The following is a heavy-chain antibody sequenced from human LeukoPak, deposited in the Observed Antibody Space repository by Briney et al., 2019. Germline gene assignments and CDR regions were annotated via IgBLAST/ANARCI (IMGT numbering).Heavy chain of an antibody. D-gene: IGHD6-13*01. Sequence: TTSETLTLTCAVYGGSFSGYYWSWIRQSPGKVLEWIGEINHSGSTNYNPSLKSRVTISVDTSKNQFSLKLSSATAADTAVYYCARGRAAEYWGQGTLVTVSS. CDR2: INHSGST. CDR1: GGSFSGYY. V-gene: IGHV4-34*01. J-gene: IGHJ4*02. CDR3: ARGRAAEY.